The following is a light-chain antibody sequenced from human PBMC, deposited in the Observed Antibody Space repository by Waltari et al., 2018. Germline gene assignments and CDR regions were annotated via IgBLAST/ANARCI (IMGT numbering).Light chain of an antibody. J-gene: IGKJ1*01. CDR1: QSLLHSSGYTF. V-gene: IGKV2-28*01. CDR3: MQARQTPWT. Sequence: DIVMTQSPLSLSVSPGEPDPISCKSSQSLLHSSGYTFLDWYVQKPGQAPQLLIYLVSDRASGVPDRFSGSGSGTDFTLKISRVEAEDVGLYYCMQARQTPWTFGQGTKVEIK. CDR2: LVS.